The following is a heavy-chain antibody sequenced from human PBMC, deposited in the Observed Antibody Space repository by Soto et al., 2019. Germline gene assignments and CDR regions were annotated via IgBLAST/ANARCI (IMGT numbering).Heavy chain of an antibody. CDR2: IIPIFGTA. D-gene: IGHD6-6*01. J-gene: IGHJ4*02. V-gene: IGHV1-69*01. Sequence: QVQLVQSGAEVKKPGSSVKVSCKASGGTFSSYAISCVRQAPGQGLEWMGGIIPIFGTANYAQNFQGRVTITADESTSTAYMELSSLRSEDTAVYYCARATTDLAAREYYFDYWGQGTLVTVSS. CDR3: ARATTDLAAREYYFDY. CDR1: GGTFSSYA.